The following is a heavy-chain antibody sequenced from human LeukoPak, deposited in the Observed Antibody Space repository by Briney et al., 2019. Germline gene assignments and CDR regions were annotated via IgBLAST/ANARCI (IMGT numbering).Heavy chain of an antibody. J-gene: IGHJ4*02. Sequence: PGGSLRLSCAASGLTFSSYGMHWVRQAPGKGLDFVSTISSSGLSTYYADSAKGRFTISRDNSKNTLYLQTNSLRVEDTAVYYCAKSKRTQDWLLYFDYWGQGTLVTVSS. V-gene: IGHV3-23*01. CDR1: GLTFSSYG. CDR2: ISSSGLST. D-gene: IGHD2-15*01. CDR3: AKSKRTQDWLLYFDY.